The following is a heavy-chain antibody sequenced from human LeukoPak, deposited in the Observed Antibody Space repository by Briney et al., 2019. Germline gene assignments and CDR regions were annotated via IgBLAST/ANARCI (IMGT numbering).Heavy chain of an antibody. CDR2: IYHSGST. D-gene: IGHD5-12*01. V-gene: IGHV4-59*01. Sequence: PSETLSLTCTLSGGSISTYYWSWIRQPPGKGLEWIGYIYHSGSTNYNPSLKGRVTISVDTSKNQFSPKLSSVTAADTAVYYCARGGGYASPIGYWGQGALVTVSS. CDR1: GGSISTYY. CDR3: ARGGGYASPIGY. J-gene: IGHJ4*02.